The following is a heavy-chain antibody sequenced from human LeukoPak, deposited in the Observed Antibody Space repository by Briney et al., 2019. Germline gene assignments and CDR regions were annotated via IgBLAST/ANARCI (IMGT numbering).Heavy chain of an antibody. J-gene: IGHJ4*02. CDR2: IIPIFGTA. V-gene: IGHV1-69*06. CDR1: GGTFSSYA. D-gene: IGHD6-19*01. Sequence: SVKVSCKASGGTFSSYAISWVRQAPGQGLEWMGGIIPIFGTANYAQKFQGRVTITADKSTSSAYMELSSLRSEDTAVYYCARAITYSSGWYYFDYWGQGTLVTVSS. CDR3: ARAITYSSGWYYFDY.